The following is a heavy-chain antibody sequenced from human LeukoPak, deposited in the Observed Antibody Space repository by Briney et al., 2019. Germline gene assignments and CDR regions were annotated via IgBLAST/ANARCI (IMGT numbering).Heavy chain of an antibody. CDR2: IYTSGST. Sequence: PSQTLSLTCTVSGGSISSGSYYWSWIRQPAGKGLEWIGRIYTSGSTNYNPSLKSRVTISVDTSKNQFSLKLSSVTAADAAVYYCARVYYDSSGYLILDYWGQGTLVTVSS. V-gene: IGHV4-61*02. D-gene: IGHD3-22*01. CDR3: ARVYYDSSGYLILDY. J-gene: IGHJ4*02. CDR1: GGSISSGSYY.